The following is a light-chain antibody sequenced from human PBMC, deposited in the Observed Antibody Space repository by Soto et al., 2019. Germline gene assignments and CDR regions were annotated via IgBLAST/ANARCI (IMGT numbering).Light chain of an antibody. CDR3: SAYTVSRTYV. J-gene: IGLJ1*01. CDR2: NVY. Sequence: QPVPTQPASVSRSPGQSITISHTGTSSDVGAYNFVSWHQQHPGKAPKLMIYNVYDRPSGISYRFSGSKSGNTASLTISGLQGEDEADYYCSAYTVSRTYVFGTGTKVTVL. CDR1: SSDVGAYNF. V-gene: IGLV2-14*03.